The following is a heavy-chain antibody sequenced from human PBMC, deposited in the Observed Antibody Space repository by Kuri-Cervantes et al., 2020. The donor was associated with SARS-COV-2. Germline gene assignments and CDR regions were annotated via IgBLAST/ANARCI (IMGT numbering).Heavy chain of an antibody. CDR1: ETTFPNYD. CDR2: VKTNSGNT. J-gene: IGHJ4*02. D-gene: IGHD3-10*01. V-gene: IGHV1-8*01. Sequence: ASVKVSCKAPETTFPNYDINWVRQATGQGLEWMGMVKTNSGNTLYAQKVQGRVTMTTETSTNTAYMELRSLRSDDTAVYYCARYFGFGEFSDYFDYWGQGTLVTVSS. CDR3: ARYFGFGEFSDYFDY.